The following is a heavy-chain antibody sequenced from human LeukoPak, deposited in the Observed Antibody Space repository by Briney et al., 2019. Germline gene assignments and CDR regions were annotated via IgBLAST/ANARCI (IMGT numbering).Heavy chain of an antibody. V-gene: IGHV3-49*04. J-gene: IGHJ4*02. CDR3: TRQDDFWSGYFFDY. D-gene: IGHD3-3*01. Sequence: GGSLRLSCVGSRFTFSSYGMHWVRQAPGEGLEWVGFIRSKAYGGTTEYAASVKGRFTISRDDSKSIAYLQMNSLKTEDTAVYYCTRQDDFWSGYFFDYWGQGTLVTVSS. CDR2: IRSKAYGGTT. CDR1: RFTFSSYG.